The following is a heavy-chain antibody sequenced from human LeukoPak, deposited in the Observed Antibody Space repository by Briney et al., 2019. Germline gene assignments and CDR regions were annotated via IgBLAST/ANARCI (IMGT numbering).Heavy chain of an antibody. CDR1: GFSLSTNGVG. D-gene: IGHD3-16*01. CDR2: IYWDDDK. Sequence: KESGPTLVKPTQTLTLTCTFSGFSLSTNGVGVGWIPQPPGKALEWLALIYWDDDKRYTPSLKSRLTITKDTSKNQVVLTMTNMDPVDTATYFCAHTLTGAFFDSWGQGTLGPVSS. V-gene: IGHV2-5*02. J-gene: IGHJ4*02. CDR3: AHTLTGAFFDS.